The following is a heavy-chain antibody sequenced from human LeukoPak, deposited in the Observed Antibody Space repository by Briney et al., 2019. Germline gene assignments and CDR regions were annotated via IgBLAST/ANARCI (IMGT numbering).Heavy chain of an antibody. J-gene: IGHJ6*03. V-gene: IGHV3-23*01. Sequence: GGSLRLSCAASGFIFSSYAMSCVRQAPGKGLEWVSHGGSGGSTYYADSGKGRFTVSRENYKSTLYLQMNSLTAEDPAVYYCAKMRGQYYHSYYMDAWGKGTTVTVSS. CDR3: AKMRGQYYHSYYMDA. CDR2: GGSGGST. CDR1: GFIFSSYA.